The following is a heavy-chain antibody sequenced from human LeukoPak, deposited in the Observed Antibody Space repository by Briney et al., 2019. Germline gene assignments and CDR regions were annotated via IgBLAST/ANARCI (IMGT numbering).Heavy chain of an antibody. CDR3: ARDDSGGYFYFYY. Sequence: PSETLPHTCTVSGVSISSYFWSWIRQPPGKGLEWIGYIYYNGRTNYNPSLKSRVTLSLDTSTNQFSLKLSSVTAADTAVYYCARDDSGGYFYFYYWGHGTLVTVSS. V-gene: IGHV4-59*01. D-gene: IGHD3-22*01. CDR1: GVSISSYF. J-gene: IGHJ4*01. CDR2: IYYNGRT.